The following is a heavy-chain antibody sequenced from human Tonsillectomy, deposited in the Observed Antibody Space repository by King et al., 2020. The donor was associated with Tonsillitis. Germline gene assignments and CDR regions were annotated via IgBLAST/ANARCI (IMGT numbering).Heavy chain of an antibody. Sequence: QLVQSGGGLVKPGGSLRLSCAASGFTFSSYSMNWVRHAPGKGLEWVSSISSSSSYIYYADSVKGRFTISRDNSKNSLYLQMNSLRAEDTAVYYCARDWTVAEGYWGQGTLVTVSS. D-gene: IGHD6-19*01. CDR2: ISSSSSYI. CDR1: GFTFSSYS. J-gene: IGHJ4*02. CDR3: ARDWTVAEGY. V-gene: IGHV3-21*01.